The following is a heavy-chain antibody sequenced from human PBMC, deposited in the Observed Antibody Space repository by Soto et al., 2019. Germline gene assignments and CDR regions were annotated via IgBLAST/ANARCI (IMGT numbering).Heavy chain of an antibody. CDR1: GYSFTSYG. D-gene: IGHD6-13*01. CDR2: ISAYNGKT. V-gene: IGHV1-18*01. J-gene: IGHJ4*02. CDR3: RAAAGTPLDC. Sequence: QAQLVQSGGAVKKPVASVKVSCKASGYSFTSYGISWVRQAPGQGLEWMGWISAYNGKTNYTQKLPGRVTMTTATTTSTAYSGLRSLRSDDTAVYYCRAAAGTPLDCWGKGTLFSVSS.